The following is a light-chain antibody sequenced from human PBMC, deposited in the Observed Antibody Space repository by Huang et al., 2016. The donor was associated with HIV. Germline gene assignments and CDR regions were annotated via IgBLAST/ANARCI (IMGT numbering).Light chain of an antibody. V-gene: IGKV1-39*01. CDR3: QQSFSVPRT. CDR2: SAS. J-gene: IGKJ1*01. CDR1: QNITKS. Sequence: DIQMTQSPPSLSASVGYRVTFTCRANQNITKSLQWYQQKPGKAPKLLIDSASTLESGVPSRFSGSGSGSRFTLNIVSLQPEDFATYDCQQSFSVPRTFG.